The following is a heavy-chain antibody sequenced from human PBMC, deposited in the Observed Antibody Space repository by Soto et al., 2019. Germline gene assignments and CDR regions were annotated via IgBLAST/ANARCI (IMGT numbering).Heavy chain of an antibody. CDR2: INHRGNI. D-gene: IGHD3-9*01. CDR1: GGSFSGYY. CDR3: ATKRDYDILTDYYLRYFDS. Sequence: ETLSLTCAFYGGSFSGYYWSWIRQPPGKGLGWIGEINHRGNINYNPSLKSRVTISVDTSKNQFSLRLTSVTAADTAVYYCATKRDYDILTDYYLRYFDSWGQGTQVTVSS. V-gene: IGHV4-34*01. J-gene: IGHJ4*02.